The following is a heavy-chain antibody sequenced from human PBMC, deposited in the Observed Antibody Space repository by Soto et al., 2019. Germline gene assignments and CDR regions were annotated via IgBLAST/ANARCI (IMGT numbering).Heavy chain of an antibody. CDR2: VS. J-gene: IGHJ5*02. Sequence: GPGPGQTSETLSLTCAVDGGSVSKYYWSWIRQPPGKGLEWIGEVSNYNPSLKSRVTILVDTSKNHLSLRLASATAADTAVYYCATKHYSGSDPWGQALLVTVSP. D-gene: IGHD4-4*01. CDR3: ATKHYSGSDP. CDR1: GGSVSKYY. V-gene: IGHV4-34*01.